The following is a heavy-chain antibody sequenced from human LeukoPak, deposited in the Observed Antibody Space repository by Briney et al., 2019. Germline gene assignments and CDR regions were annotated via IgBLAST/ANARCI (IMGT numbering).Heavy chain of an antibody. CDR3: ARSTYYDYVWGSYRSIPLDY. Sequence: SETLSLTCAVYGGSFSGYYWSWIRQPPGKGLEWIGEINHSGSTNYNPPLKSRVTISVDTSKNQFSLKLSSVTAADTAVYYCARSTYYDYVWGSYRSIPLDYWGQGTLVTVSS. V-gene: IGHV4-34*01. CDR2: INHSGST. D-gene: IGHD3-16*02. J-gene: IGHJ4*02. CDR1: GGSFSGYY.